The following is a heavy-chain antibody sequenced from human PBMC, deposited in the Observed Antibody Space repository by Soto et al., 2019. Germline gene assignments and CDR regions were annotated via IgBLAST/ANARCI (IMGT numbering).Heavy chain of an antibody. CDR1: GFTFSNYW. CDR3: VRGAWGFDL. J-gene: IGHJ4*02. CDR2: VKRDGSEK. V-gene: IGHV3-7*01. D-gene: IGHD7-27*01. Sequence: EVQLVESGGGLVQPGGSLRLSCAASGFTFSNYWMTWVRQAPGKGLEWVANVKRDGSEKNYVDYVKGRFTISRDNAKNSLYLQMNSLRVEDTAVYYCVRGAWGFDLWGQGTLVTVSS.